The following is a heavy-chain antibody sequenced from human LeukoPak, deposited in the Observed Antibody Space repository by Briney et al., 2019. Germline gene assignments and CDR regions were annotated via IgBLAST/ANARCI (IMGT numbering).Heavy chain of an antibody. CDR3: VGGHDLEFEF. D-gene: IGHD4-23*01. Sequence: GGSLRLSCAASGFSVCTNYMTWVRQAPGKGLEWVSMIYSGGNAYYRDSVKGRFTISRDSSKNTVFLHMSGLRDDDTAVYYCVGGHDLEFEFWGQGTLVIVSS. V-gene: IGHV3-53*01. CDR1: GFSVCTNY. CDR2: IYSGGNA. J-gene: IGHJ5*01.